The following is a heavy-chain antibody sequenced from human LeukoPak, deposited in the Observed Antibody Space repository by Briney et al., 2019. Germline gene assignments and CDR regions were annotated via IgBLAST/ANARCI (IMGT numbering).Heavy chain of an antibody. D-gene: IGHD1-14*01. J-gene: IGHJ4*02. CDR1: GGSSSGYY. V-gene: IGHV4-34*01. Sequence: PSETLSLTCAVYGGSSSGYYWSWIRQPPGKGLEWIGEINHSGSTNYNPSLKSRVTISVDTSKNQFSLKLSSVTAADTAVYYCAREPQLIRGSDYWGQGTLVTVSS. CDR3: AREPQLIRGSDY. CDR2: INHSGST.